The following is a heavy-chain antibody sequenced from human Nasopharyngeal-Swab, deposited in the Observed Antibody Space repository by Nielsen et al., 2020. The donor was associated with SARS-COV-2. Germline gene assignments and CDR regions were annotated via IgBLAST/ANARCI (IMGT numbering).Heavy chain of an antibody. CDR3: ASHFPNIGYSSGWYGGFDY. J-gene: IGHJ4*02. CDR1: GGSISSYY. V-gene: IGHV4-59*13. CDR2: VYYSGSP. Sequence: GSLRLSCTISGGSISSYYWSWIRQPPGQGLEWIGYVYYSGSPSYNPSLKSRVTISVDTSKNQFSLKLSSVTAADTAVYYCASHFPNIGYSSGWYGGFDYWGQGTLVTVSS. D-gene: IGHD6-19*01.